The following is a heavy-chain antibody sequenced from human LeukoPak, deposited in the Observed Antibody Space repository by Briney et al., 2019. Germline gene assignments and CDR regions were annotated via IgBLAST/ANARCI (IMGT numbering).Heavy chain of an antibody. D-gene: IGHD5-12*01. CDR3: ARDRAALARMGGMDV. CDR1: GFTFSTYD. Sequence: KPGGSLRLSCAASGFTFSTYDMNWVRQAPGKGLEWVAYISRSSSHMYYADSMKGRLTISRDNARSSVYLQMDSLRDEDTAIYYCARDRAALARMGGMDVWGQGTTVTVFS. J-gene: IGHJ6*02. CDR2: ISRSSSHM. V-gene: IGHV3-21*01.